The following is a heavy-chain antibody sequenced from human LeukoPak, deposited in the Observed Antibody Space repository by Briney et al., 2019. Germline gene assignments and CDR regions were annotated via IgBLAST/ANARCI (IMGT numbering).Heavy chain of an antibody. J-gene: IGHJ4*02. Sequence: PGGSLRLSCAASGFTFSSYSMNWVRQAPGKGLEWVSSISSSSSYIYYADSAKGRFTISRDNAKNSLYLQMNSLRAEDTAVYYCARESVYSSGWYGYWGQGTLVTVSS. CDR1: GFTFSSYS. V-gene: IGHV3-21*01. CDR2: ISSSSSYI. D-gene: IGHD6-19*01. CDR3: ARESVYSSGWYGY.